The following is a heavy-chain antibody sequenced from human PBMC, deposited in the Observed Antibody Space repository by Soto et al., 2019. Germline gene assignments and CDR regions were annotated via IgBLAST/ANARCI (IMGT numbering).Heavy chain of an antibody. CDR2: ISYDGSNK. V-gene: IGHV3-30-3*01. J-gene: IGHJ6*02. CDR1: GFTFSSYA. D-gene: IGHD3-3*01. CDR3: ARDYDFWSGYLYGMDV. Sequence: QVQLVESGGGVVQPGRSLRLSCAASGFTFSSYAMHWVRQAPGKGLEWVAVISYDGSNKYYADSVKGRFTISRDNSKNTLYLQMNSLRAEDTAVYYCARDYDFWSGYLYGMDVWGQGTTVTVSS.